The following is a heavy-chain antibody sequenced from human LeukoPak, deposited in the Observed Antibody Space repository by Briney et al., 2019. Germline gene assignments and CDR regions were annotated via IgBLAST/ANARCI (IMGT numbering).Heavy chain of an antibody. V-gene: IGHV4-59*01. Sequence: SETLSLTCTVSGDSISTSYWSWIRQPPGKGLEWIGHIYSSGTTKYNPSLSGRVTISVDTSKNQLYLKLTAVTAADTAVYYCARDRQPSWYRGLDVGGQGTTVTVSS. CDR3: ARDRQPSWYRGLDV. J-gene: IGHJ6*02. CDR1: GDSISTSY. D-gene: IGHD6-13*01. CDR2: IYSSGTT.